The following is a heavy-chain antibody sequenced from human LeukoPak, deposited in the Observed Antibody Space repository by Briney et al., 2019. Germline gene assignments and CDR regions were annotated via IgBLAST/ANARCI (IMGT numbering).Heavy chain of an antibody. CDR2: ISYDGSNK. J-gene: IGHJ4*02. CDR3: AKVSSSGWHTVDY. CDR1: GFTFSSYG. Sequence: PGGSLRLSCAASGFTFSSYGMHWVRQAPGKGLEWVAVISYDGSNKYYADSVKGRFTISRDNSKNTLYLQMNSLRAEDTAVYYCAKVSSSGWHTVDYWGQGTLVTVSS. V-gene: IGHV3-30*18. D-gene: IGHD6-19*01.